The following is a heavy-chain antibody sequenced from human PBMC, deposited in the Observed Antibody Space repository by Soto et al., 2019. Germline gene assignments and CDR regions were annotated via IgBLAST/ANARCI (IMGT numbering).Heavy chain of an antibody. CDR1: GGTLNKCS. Sequence: GASVNVSFEASGGTLNKCSIDWVRRATGQGPEWMGGIIPLFATPSYAQKFQGRVTITADEVTNTVYMELRSLRSEDTGVYYCARQFDHDRSGYYYAYWGQGTQVTVSS. V-gene: IGHV1-69*13. CDR2: IIPLFATP. CDR3: ARQFDHDRSGYYYAY. J-gene: IGHJ4*02. D-gene: IGHD3-22*01.